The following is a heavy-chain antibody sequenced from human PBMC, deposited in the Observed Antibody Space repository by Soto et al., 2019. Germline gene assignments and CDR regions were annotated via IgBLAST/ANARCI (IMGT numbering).Heavy chain of an antibody. CDR2: ISGSGGST. V-gene: IGHV3-23*01. D-gene: IGHD3-3*01. CDR1: GFTFSSYA. CDR3: AKDKETVLRFLEWLLYGFDY. J-gene: IGHJ4*02. Sequence: GGSLRLSCAASGFTFSSYAMSWVRQAPGKGLEWVSAISGSGGSTYYEDSVKGRFTISRDNSKNTLYLQMNSLRAEDTAVYYCAKDKETVLRFLEWLLYGFDYWGQGTLVTVSS.